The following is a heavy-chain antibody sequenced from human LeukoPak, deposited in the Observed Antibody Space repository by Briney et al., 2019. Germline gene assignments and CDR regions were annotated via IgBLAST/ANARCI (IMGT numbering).Heavy chain of an antibody. CDR2: IYYSGST. D-gene: IGHD3-9*01. J-gene: IGHJ5*02. V-gene: IGHV4-59*01. Sequence: PSETLSLTCTVSGGSISNYYWSWIRQFPGKGLEWIGYIYYSGSTNYNPSLKSRVTISVDTSKNQFSLKLSSVSAADTAIYYCATDPFRERFDAFGPWGQGTLVTVSS. CDR3: ATDPFRERFDAFGP. CDR1: GGSISNYY.